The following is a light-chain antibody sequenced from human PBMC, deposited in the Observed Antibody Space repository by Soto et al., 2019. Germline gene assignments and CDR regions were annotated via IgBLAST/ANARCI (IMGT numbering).Light chain of an antibody. J-gene: IGLJ2*01. CDR2: EVS. CDR1: SSDVGGYNY. V-gene: IGLV2-14*03. CDR3: SSYTSISTVV. Sequence: QSVLTQPASVSGSPGQSITISCTGTSSDVGGYNYVSWYQQHPGKAPKLMIYEVSNRPAGVSNRFSGSESGNTASLTISGRQAEDEADYYCSSYTSISTVVFGGGTKVTVL.